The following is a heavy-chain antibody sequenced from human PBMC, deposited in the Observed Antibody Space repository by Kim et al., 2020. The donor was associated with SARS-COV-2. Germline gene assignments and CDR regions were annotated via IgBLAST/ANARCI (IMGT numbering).Heavy chain of an antibody. D-gene: IGHD6-13*01. CDR3: ATPGSTIAAAGEFDY. J-gene: IGHJ4*02. CDR2: ISGSGGST. Sequence: GGSLRLSCAASGFTFSSYAMSWVRQAPGKGLEWVSAISGSGGSTYYADSVKGRFTISRDNFKKSLYLQMNSLRAEDTAVYYFATPGSTIAAAGEFDYWGQGTLVTVSS. CDR1: GFTFSSYA. V-gene: IGHV3-23*01.